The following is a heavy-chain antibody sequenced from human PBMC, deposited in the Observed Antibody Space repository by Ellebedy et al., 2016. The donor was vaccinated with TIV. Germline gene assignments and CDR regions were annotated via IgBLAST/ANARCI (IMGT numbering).Heavy chain of an antibody. CDR3: ARVGNDLWSGYLSS. J-gene: IGHJ5*02. D-gene: IGHD3-3*01. V-gene: IGHV4-59*01. CDR2: MSYSGST. CDR1: GASIATYY. Sequence: MPSETLSLTCNVSGASIATYYWNWIRQSPGKGLEWIGYMSYSGSTNYNPSLKSRVSISVDTSENQFSMKLSSVTAGDTAVYYCARVGNDLWSGYLSSWGQGTVVTVSS.